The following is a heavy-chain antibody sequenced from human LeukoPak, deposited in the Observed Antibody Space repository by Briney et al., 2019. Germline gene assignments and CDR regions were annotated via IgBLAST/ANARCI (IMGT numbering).Heavy chain of an antibody. CDR2: FGTRSTSV. CDR3: ARVSYYYDSSGYDHFDY. D-gene: IGHD3-22*01. CDR1: GFTFSGYS. V-gene: IGHV3-21*01. J-gene: IGHJ4*02. Sequence: GGSLRLSCTASGFTFSGYSMNWIRQAPGKGLEWVSSFGTRSTSVYHAGSVKGRFAISRDNAKNSLYLQMNSLRAEDTALYYCARVSYYYDSSGYDHFDYWGQGTLVTVSS.